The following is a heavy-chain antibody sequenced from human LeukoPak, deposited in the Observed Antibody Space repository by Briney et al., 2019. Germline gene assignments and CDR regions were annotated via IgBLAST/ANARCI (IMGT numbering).Heavy chain of an antibody. D-gene: IGHD5-18*01. J-gene: IGHJ1*01. CDR2: IRGSGGRT. CDR3: AKVGYTYGYRTPPEYFQH. CDR1: GFTFSSHA. V-gene: IGHV3-23*01. Sequence: GGSLRLSCGASGFTFSSHAMSWVRQAPGKGLEGVSFIRGSGGRTYYADSVKGRFTISRDNSKNTLYLQMNSPRAEDTAVYYCAKVGYTYGYRTPPEYFQHWGQGTLVTVSS.